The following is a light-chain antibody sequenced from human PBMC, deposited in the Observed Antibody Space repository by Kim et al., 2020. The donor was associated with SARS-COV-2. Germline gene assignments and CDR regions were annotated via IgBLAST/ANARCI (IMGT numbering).Light chain of an antibody. CDR1: KLGDRY. Sequence: SYELTQPPSVSVSPGQTASITCSGEKLGDRYASWYQQKPGQSPVLVIYQDNKRPSGIPERFSGSNSGNTATLTITGTQALDEADYYCQAWDTSTIVVFGGGTKLTVL. CDR2: QDN. CDR3: QAWDTSTIVV. V-gene: IGLV3-1*01. J-gene: IGLJ2*01.